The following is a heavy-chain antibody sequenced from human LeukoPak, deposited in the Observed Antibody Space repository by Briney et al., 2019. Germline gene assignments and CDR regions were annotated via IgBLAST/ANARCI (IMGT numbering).Heavy chain of an antibody. V-gene: IGHV1-69*01. CDR1: GGTFSSYA. D-gene: IGHD1-26*01. J-gene: IGHJ5*02. CDR3: ARERIIVRASRWFDP. CDR2: IIPIFGTA. Sequence: SVKVSCKASGGTFSSYAISWVRQAPGQGLEWMGGIIPIFGTANYAQKFQGRVTITADESTSTAYMELSSLRSEDTAVYYCARERIIVRASRWFDPWGQGTLVTVSS.